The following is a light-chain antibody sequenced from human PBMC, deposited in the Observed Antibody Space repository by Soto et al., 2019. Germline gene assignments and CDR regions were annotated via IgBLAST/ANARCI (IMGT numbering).Light chain of an antibody. V-gene: IGKV1-33*01. J-gene: IGKJ1*01. CDR2: DAS. CDR3: QQYDNLPWT. CDR1: QDISNY. Sequence: DIQMTQSPSSLSASVGDRVTITCQASQDISNYLNWYQQKPGKAPKLLIYDASNLETGVPSRFSGSGSGTDFTFPIRSLQPEDSETYYCQQYDNLPWTFGQGTKVEIK.